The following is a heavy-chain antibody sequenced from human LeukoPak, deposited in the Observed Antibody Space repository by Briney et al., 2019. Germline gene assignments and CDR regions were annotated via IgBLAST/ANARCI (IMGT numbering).Heavy chain of an antibody. Sequence: SETLSLTCAVYGGSFSGYYWSWIRQPPGKGLEWIGYIYYSGSTNYNPSLKSRVTISVDTSKNQFSLKLSPVTAADTAVYYCARRWELADAFDIWGQGTMVTVSS. CDR3: ARRWELADAFDI. CDR2: IYYSGST. V-gene: IGHV4-59*08. J-gene: IGHJ3*02. CDR1: GGSFSGYY. D-gene: IGHD1-26*01.